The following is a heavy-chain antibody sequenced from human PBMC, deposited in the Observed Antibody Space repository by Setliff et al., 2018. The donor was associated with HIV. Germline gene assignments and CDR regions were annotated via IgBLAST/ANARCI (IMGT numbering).Heavy chain of an antibody. CDR1: GFTFINTW. CDR2: IKSRADGWPT. CDR3: ATEGYNRPLDY. J-gene: IGHJ4*02. D-gene: IGHD5-12*01. V-gene: IGHV3-15*01. Sequence: GGSLRLSCAASGFTFINTWMSWVRQAPGKGLEWVGRIKSRADGWPTDYAAPVKGRFIISTEDSKKTLHLQMNSLKTEDTAVYYCATEGYNRPLDYWGQGTLVTVSS.